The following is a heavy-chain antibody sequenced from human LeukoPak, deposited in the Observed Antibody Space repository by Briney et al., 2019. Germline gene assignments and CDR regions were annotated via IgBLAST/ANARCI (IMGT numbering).Heavy chain of an antibody. CDR1: GGSFSGYY. D-gene: IGHD3-22*01. CDR2: INHSGST. Sequence: KPSETLSLTCAVYGGSFSGYYWSWIRQPPGKGLEWIGEINHSGSTNYNPSLKSRVTISVDTSKNQFSLKLSSVTAADTAVYYCARSRRGYYDSSGYYRVYAFDIWGQGTMVTVSS. V-gene: IGHV4-34*01. CDR3: ARSRRGYYDSSGYYRVYAFDI. J-gene: IGHJ3*02.